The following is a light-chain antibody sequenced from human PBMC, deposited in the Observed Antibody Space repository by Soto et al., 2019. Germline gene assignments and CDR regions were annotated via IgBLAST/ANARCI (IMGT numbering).Light chain of an antibody. CDR3: QQSYSSPPT. J-gene: IGKJ5*01. CDR1: QRISGY. CDR2: AAT. V-gene: IGKV1-39*01. Sequence: DIQMTQSPPSLSASVGDRVTITCRASQRISGYLNWYQQKPGKAPKLLIYAATNLQGGVPSRFSGSGSGTDFTLTISSLQPEDFAHYCCQQSYSSPPTFGQGTRLEIK.